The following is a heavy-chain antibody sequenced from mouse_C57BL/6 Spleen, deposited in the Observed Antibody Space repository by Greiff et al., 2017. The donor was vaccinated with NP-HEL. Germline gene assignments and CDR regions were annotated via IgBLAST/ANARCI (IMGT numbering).Heavy chain of an antibody. D-gene: IGHD2-3*01. V-gene: IGHV3-6*01. Sequence: EVQLLESGPGLVKPSQSLSLTCSVTGYSITSGYYWNWIRQFPGNKLEWMGYISYDGSNNYNPSLKNRISITRDTSKNQFFLKLNSVTTEDTATYYCASGGLYDGYYWGQGTLVTVSA. J-gene: IGHJ3*01. CDR1: GYSITSGYY. CDR3: ASGGLYDGYY. CDR2: ISYDGSN.